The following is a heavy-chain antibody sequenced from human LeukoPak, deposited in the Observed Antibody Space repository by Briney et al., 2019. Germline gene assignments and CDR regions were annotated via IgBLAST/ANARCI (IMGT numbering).Heavy chain of an antibody. CDR1: GGSISSYY. V-gene: IGHV4-4*07. Sequence: SETLSLTCTVSGGSISSYYWSWIRQPAGKGLEWIGRMYTNGSTNYNPSLKSRVTMSVDTSKNQFSLKVSSVTAADTAVYYCARFLSRRAAFDIWGQGTVVTVA. CDR3: ARFLSRRAAFDI. J-gene: IGHJ3*02. CDR2: MYTNGST.